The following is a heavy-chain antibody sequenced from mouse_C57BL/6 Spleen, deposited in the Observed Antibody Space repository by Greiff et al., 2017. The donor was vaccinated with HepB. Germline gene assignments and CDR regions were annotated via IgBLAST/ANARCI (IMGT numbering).Heavy chain of an antibody. CDR2: ISSGSSTI. D-gene: IGHD1-1*01. CDR3: ARQGTTVVDWYFDV. J-gene: IGHJ1*03. V-gene: IGHV5-17*01. CDR1: GFTFSDYG. Sequence: EVQGVESGGGLVKPGGSLKLSCAASGFTFSDYGMHWVRQAPEKGLEWVAYISSGSSTIYYADTVKGRFTISRDNAKSTLFLQMTSLRSEDTAMYYCARQGTTVVDWYFDVWGTGTTVTDSS.